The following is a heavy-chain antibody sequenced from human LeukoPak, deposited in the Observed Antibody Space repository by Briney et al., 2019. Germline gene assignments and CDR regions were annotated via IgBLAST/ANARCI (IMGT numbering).Heavy chain of an antibody. CDR1: GFSFSSYG. V-gene: IGHV3-23*01. J-gene: IGHJ4*02. CDR3: AKDPYYTSGSHDD. Sequence: GGSLRLSCAASGFSFSSYGMSWVRQAPGKGLEWVSGISGSGSGTYYADSVRGRFTISRDNSKNTLYLQMNSLRAEDTAVYYCAKDPYYTSGSHDDWGQGTLVTVSS. D-gene: IGHD3-10*01. CDR2: ISGSGSGT.